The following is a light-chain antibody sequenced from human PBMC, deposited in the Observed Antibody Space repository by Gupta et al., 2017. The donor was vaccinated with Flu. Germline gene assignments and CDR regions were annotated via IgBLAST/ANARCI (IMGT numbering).Light chain of an antibody. CDR3: QQYYSTPYS. Sequence: DIVMTQSPDSLAVSLGEWATINCKSSQSVLYSPNNKNYLAWYQQKPGQPPKLLIYGASTREAGVPDRFSGSGSGTDFTITISSLQAEDVAVYYCQQYYSTPYSFGQGTKLEIK. CDR1: QSVLYSPNNKNY. CDR2: GAS. J-gene: IGKJ2*03. V-gene: IGKV4-1*01.